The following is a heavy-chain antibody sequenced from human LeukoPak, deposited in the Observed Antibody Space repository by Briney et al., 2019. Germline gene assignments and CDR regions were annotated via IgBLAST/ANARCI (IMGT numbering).Heavy chain of an antibody. CDR3: ARAPFYYYDSSGIGD. J-gene: IGHJ4*02. D-gene: IGHD3-22*01. CDR2: IYTSGST. V-gene: IGHV4-61*02. Sequence: NPSEALSLTCTVSGGSISSGSYYWSWIRQPAGKGLEWIGRIYTSGSTNYNPSLKSRVTISVDTSKNQFSLKLSSVTAADTAVYYCARAPFYYYDSSGIGDWGQGTLVTVSS. CDR1: GGSISSGSYY.